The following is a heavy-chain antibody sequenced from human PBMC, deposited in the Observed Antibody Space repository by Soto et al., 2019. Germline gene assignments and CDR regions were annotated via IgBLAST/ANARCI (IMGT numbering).Heavy chain of an antibody. D-gene: IGHD5-12*01. J-gene: IGHJ4*02. Sequence: VQLVQSGAEVRKPGSSVKVSCKASGGTFNNYAIHWVRQAPGQGLEWMGGIVPMFGPAKYLEKFRGRVSITADDSTSTAYMELRSLTSEDTAMYYCARPSYSSSWLPNLDYWGQGTLVTVSS. CDR2: IVPMFGPA. V-gene: IGHV1-69*01. CDR3: ARPSYSSSWLPNLDY. CDR1: GGTFNNYA.